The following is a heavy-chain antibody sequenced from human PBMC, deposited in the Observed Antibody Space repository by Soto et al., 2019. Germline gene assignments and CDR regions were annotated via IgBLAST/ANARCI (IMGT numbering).Heavy chain of an antibody. CDR1: GFTFSSYW. CDR3: ARSSTMVRGVIIRPPDY. V-gene: IGHV3-7*01. Sequence: EVQLVESGGGLVQPGGSLRLSCAASGFTFSSYWMSWVRQAPGKGLEWVANIKQDGSEKYYVDSVKGRFTISSDNAKNSLYLQMNSLRAEDTAVYYCARSSTMVRGVIIRPPDYWGQGTLVTVSS. CDR2: IKQDGSEK. D-gene: IGHD3-10*01. J-gene: IGHJ4*02.